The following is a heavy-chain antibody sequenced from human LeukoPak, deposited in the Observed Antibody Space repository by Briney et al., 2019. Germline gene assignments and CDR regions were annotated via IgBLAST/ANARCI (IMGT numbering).Heavy chain of an antibody. D-gene: IGHD6-19*01. CDR1: GGSISSYY. CDR3: ARDRLAVAGAQGDWFDP. CDR2: IYYSGST. J-gene: IGHJ5*02. V-gene: IGHV4-59*01. Sequence: SETLSLTCTVSGGSISSYYWSWIRQPSGKGLEWIGYIYYSGSTNYNPSLKSRVTISVDTSKNQFSLKLSSVTAADTAVYYCARDRLAVAGAQGDWFDPWGQGTLVTVSS.